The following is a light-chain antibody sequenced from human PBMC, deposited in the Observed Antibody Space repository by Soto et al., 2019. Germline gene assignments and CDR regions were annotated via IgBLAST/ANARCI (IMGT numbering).Light chain of an antibody. CDR3: QQADSFPIT. Sequence: DIQPPPSPSSLSASVGDGVAITCRASQHINSRLAWYQQRPGRAPRLLIYAGSSLQSGVPSRFSGSESGTDFTLTISGLQPEDFATYYCQQADSFPITFGQGTRLDIK. CDR2: AGS. V-gene: IGKV1-12*01. J-gene: IGKJ5*01. CDR1: QHINSR.